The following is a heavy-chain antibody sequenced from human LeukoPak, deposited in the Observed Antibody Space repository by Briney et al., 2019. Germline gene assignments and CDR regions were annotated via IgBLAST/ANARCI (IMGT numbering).Heavy chain of an antibody. CDR1: GFTFSSYA. Sequence: GGSLRLSCAASGFTFSSYAMSWVRQAPGKGLEWVSAISGSGGSTYYADSVKGRFTISRDNSKNTLYLQMNSLRAEDTAVYYCAKRGAFGDDRSGGETLGAFDIWGQGTMVTVSS. CDR2: ISGSGGST. D-gene: IGHD3-22*01. V-gene: IGHV3-23*01. J-gene: IGHJ3*02. CDR3: AKRGAFGDDRSGGETLGAFDI.